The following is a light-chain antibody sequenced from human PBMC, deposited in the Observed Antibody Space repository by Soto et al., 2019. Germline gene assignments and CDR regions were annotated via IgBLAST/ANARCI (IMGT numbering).Light chain of an antibody. J-gene: IGKJ1*01. CDR2: QTS. Sequence: EIVLTQSPVTLFTFPGDRVSIHSMASQYINTRLAWYQHRPGQAPRXIIYQTSLRAAGIPARFSASGSGTDFTLTISDVQPEDFALYYCHQRQSWPRTLGQGTKVDI. CDR1: QYINTR. V-gene: IGKV3D-11*03. CDR3: HQRQSWPRT.